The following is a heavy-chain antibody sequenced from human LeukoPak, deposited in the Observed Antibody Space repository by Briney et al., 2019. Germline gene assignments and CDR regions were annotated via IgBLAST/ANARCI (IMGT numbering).Heavy chain of an antibody. CDR1: GGSFSTSG. D-gene: IGHD7-27*01. CDR2: VIPIYGTP. J-gene: IGHJ6*02. CDR3: ARDHWGIVENGYDYFYYDMDV. V-gene: IGHV1-69*05. Sequence: VKVSCKASGGSFSTSGFSWVRQAPGQGLKWMGGVIPIYGTPSYAQKFQGRVTITTDESTSTAYMELSSLRSEDTAVYYCARDHWGIVENGYDYFYYDMDVWGQGTTVTVSS.